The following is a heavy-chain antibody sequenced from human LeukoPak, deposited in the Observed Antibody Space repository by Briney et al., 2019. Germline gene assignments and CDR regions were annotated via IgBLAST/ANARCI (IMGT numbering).Heavy chain of an antibody. Sequence: ASVKVSCTASGYTFTSYGISWVRQAPGQGLEWRGRICAYNGNTNYAQKLQGRVTMTTDTSTSTAYMELRSLRSDATAVYYCARMGWLRASTAGTEYFQHWGQGTLVTVSS. D-gene: IGHD5-12*01. CDR1: GYTFTSYG. CDR3: ARMGWLRASTAGTEYFQH. CDR2: ICAYNGNT. J-gene: IGHJ1*01. V-gene: IGHV1-18*01.